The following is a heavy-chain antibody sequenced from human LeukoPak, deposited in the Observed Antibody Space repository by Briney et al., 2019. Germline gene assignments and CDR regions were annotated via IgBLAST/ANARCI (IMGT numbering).Heavy chain of an antibody. CDR2: IRYDGSNE. Sequence: PGGSLRLSCAASGFTFSTYGMQWVRQAPGKGLEWVAFIRYDGSNENYTDSVKGRFTISRDNPKNTVYLQMNSLRTEDTAIYYCTKVMEQQLVSTDYWGQGTLVTVSS. D-gene: IGHD6-6*01. CDR1: GFTFSTYG. V-gene: IGHV3-30*02. J-gene: IGHJ4*02. CDR3: TKVMEQQLVSTDY.